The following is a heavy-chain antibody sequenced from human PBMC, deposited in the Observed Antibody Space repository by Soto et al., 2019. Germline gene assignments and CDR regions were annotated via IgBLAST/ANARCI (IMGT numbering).Heavy chain of an antibody. CDR3: AKGPLVYDFWSGYYIY. Sequence: PGGSLRLSCAASGFTFSSYAMSWVRQAPGKGLEWVSAFSVSGGSTYYADSVKGRFTISRDNSKNTLYLQMNSLRAEDTVVYYCAKGPLVYDFWSGYYIYWGQGTLVTVSS. J-gene: IGHJ4*02. D-gene: IGHD3-3*01. V-gene: IGHV3-23*01. CDR2: FSVSGGST. CDR1: GFTFSSYA.